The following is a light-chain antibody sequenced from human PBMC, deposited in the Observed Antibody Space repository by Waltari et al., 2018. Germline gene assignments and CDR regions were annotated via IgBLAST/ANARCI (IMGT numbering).Light chain of an antibody. CDR2: GKN. Sequence: WYQQKRVQAPVLVNYGKNNRPSGIPDRFSGSSSGNTASLTITGAHAEDEADYYCNPQDSSGNVVFGGGPKLTVL. V-gene: IGLV3-19*01. CDR3: NPQDSSGNVV. J-gene: IGLJ2*01.